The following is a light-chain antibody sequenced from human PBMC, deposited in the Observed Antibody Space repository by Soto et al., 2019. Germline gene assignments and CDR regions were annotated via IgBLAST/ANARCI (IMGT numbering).Light chain of an antibody. J-gene: IGKJ2*01. Sequence: DIQMTQSPSSLSASVGDRVTITCRASESIANYLNWYQQKPGKAPNLLIYAASTLQTGVRSRFSGSGSGTDFTLTISSLQTEDFATYFCQQSYISPYTFGQGTKLDI. CDR3: QQSYISPYT. V-gene: IGKV1-39*01. CDR2: AAS. CDR1: ESIANY.